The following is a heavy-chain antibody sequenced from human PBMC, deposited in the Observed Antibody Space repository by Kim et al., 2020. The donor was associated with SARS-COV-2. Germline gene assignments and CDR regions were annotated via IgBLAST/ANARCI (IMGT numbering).Heavy chain of an antibody. D-gene: IGHD2-21*02. V-gene: IGHV3-23*01. CDR3: AKGLAYCGGDCYSGIGWVYYYYGMDV. Sequence: GGSLRLSCAASGFTFSSYAMSWVRQAPGKGLEWVSAISGSGGSTYYADSVKGRFTISRDNSKNTLYLQMNSLRAEDTAVYYCAKGLAYCGGDCYSGIGWVYYYYGMDVWGQGTTVTVSS. J-gene: IGHJ6*02. CDR1: GFTFSSYA. CDR2: ISGSGGST.